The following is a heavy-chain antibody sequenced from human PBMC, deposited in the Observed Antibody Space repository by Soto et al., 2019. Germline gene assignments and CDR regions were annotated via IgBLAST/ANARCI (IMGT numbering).Heavy chain of an antibody. CDR2: LSAYNGDT. V-gene: IGHV1-18*01. D-gene: IGHD1-26*01. CDR3: ARWSAIVGGAEALDI. CDR1: GYTFINYG. J-gene: IGHJ3*02. Sequence: QVQLVQSGPEVKKPGASVRVSCKASGYTFINYGITWVRQAPGQGLEWMGWLSAYNGDTTSSEKVQDRFTMTTDTSTNTVYMDLRSVRSDDTAVYYCARWSAIVGGAEALDIWGQGTMVIVSS.